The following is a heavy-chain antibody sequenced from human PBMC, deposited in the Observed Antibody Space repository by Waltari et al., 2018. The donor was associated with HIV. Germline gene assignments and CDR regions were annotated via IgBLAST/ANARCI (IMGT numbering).Heavy chain of an antibody. CDR3: ARARPSYGSGSYY. CDR1: GITFSSYW. D-gene: IGHD3-10*01. V-gene: IGHV3-7*01. Sequence: EVQLVESGGGLVQPGGSLRLSCAASGITFSSYWMTWVRQAPGKGLEWVANIKQDGSEKYYVDSVKGRFTISRDNAKNSLYLQMNSLRAEDTAVYYCARARPSYGSGSYYWGQGTLVTVSS. CDR2: IKQDGSEK. J-gene: IGHJ4*02.